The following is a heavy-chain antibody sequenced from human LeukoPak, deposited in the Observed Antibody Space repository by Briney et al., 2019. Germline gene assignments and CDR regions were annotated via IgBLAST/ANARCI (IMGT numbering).Heavy chain of an antibody. V-gene: IGHV3-74*01. Sequence: GGSLRLSCAASGFTFSSYWMHWVRQAPGKGLVWVSRINTDGSSTSYADSVKGRFTISRDSAKNTLYLQMNSLRAEDTAVYYCARGLGYCSGGSCYSWAYWGQGTLVTVSS. D-gene: IGHD2-15*01. J-gene: IGHJ4*02. CDR3: ARGLGYCSGGSCYSWAY. CDR1: GFTFSSYW. CDR2: INTDGSST.